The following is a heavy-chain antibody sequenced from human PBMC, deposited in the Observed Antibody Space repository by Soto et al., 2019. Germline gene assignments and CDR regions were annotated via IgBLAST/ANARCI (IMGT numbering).Heavy chain of an antibody. CDR2: MNPNSGNT. Sequence: QVQLVQSGAEVKKPGASVKVSCKASGYTFTSYDINWVRQATGQGLEWMGWMNPNSGNTGYAQKFQRQVTMTRNTSISTAYMELSILRSEDPAVYYCARRSRVFRWFDPWGQGTLVTVS. V-gene: IGHV1-8*01. CDR3: ARRSRVFRWFDP. D-gene: IGHD3-10*01. J-gene: IGHJ5*02. CDR1: GYTFTSYD.